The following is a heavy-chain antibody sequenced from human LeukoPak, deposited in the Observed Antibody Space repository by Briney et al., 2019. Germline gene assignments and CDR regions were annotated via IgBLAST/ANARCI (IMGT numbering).Heavy chain of an antibody. V-gene: IGHV3-23*01. CDR3: AKGGYDYIEVAYFDF. CDR2: IIGSSGST. Sequence: GGSLRLSCAASGFSFNSYAMSWVRQAPGKGLEWVSIIIGSSGSTFYAESVKGRFTISRDNSKNTLYLQMNSLRLEDTAVYYCAKGGYDYIEVAYFDFWGQGTLVTVSS. CDR1: GFSFNSYA. J-gene: IGHJ4*02. D-gene: IGHD5-12*01.